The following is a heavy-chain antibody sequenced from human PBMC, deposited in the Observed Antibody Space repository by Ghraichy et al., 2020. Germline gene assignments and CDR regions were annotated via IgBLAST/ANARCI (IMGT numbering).Heavy chain of an antibody. CDR3: ARAPGRTGIPFGYYGSGSYHRPLDYFDY. V-gene: IGHV4-34*01. J-gene: IGHJ4*02. CDR2: INHSGST. Sequence: SETLSPTCAVYGGSFSGYYWSWIRQPPGKGLEWIGEINHSGSTNYNPSLKSRVPISVDMSKNQFSLKLSSVTAADTAVYYCARAPGRTGIPFGYYGSGSYHRPLDYFDYWGQGTLVTVSS. CDR1: GGSFSGYY. D-gene: IGHD3-10*01.